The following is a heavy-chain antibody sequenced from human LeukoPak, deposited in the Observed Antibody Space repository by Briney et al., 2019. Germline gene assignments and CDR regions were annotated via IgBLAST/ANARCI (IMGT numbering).Heavy chain of an antibody. CDR3: ARHQVVVVTEGIDY. CDR1: GGSISSSSYY. D-gene: IGHD2-21*02. CDR2: IYYSGIT. Sequence: PSETLSLTCTVSGGSISSSSYYWGWIRQPPGKGLEWIGSIYYSGITYYNPSLKSRVTISVDTSKNQFSLKLSSVTAADTAVYYCARHQVVVVTEGIDYWGQGTLVTVSS. J-gene: IGHJ4*02. V-gene: IGHV4-39*01.